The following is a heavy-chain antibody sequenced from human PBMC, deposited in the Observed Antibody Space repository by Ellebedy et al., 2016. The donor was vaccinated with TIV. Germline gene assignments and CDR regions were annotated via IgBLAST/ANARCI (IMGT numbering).Heavy chain of an antibody. Sequence: AASVKVSCKASGYTFTDYYMHWVRQAPGQGLEWMGWINPNSGGTNYAQNFQGRVTMTRDTSISTAYRELSGLGSDDTAVYYCARGIAVSGWRAVDYWGQGTLVTVSS. J-gene: IGHJ4*02. D-gene: IGHD6-19*01. V-gene: IGHV1-2*02. CDR3: ARGIAVSGWRAVDY. CDR1: GYTFTDYY. CDR2: INPNSGGT.